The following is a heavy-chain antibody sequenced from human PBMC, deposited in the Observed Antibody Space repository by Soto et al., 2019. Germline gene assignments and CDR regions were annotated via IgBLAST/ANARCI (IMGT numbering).Heavy chain of an antibody. CDR1: GFSLSTSGVG. CDR3: VHKGGGDRILDY. D-gene: IGHD3-16*01. J-gene: IGHJ4*02. Sequence: QITLKESGPALVKPTQTLTLTCTFSGFSLSTSGVGVGWIRQPPGEALEWLALIYWDDYKHFSPSLESRLTTTKDTSKKQVVLTSTNMDPVDTATYYCVHKGGGDRILDYWGQGTLVTVSS. V-gene: IGHV2-5*02. CDR2: IYWDDYK.